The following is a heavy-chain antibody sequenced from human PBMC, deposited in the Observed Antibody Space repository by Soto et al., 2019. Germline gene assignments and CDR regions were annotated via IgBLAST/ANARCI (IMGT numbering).Heavy chain of an antibody. CDR1: GYTLTELS. V-gene: IGHV1-24*01. D-gene: IGHD1-26*01. Sequence: QVQLVQSGAEVKKPGASVKVSCKVSGYTLTELSMHWVRQAPGKGLEWMGGFDPEDGETIYAQKFQGRVTMTEDTSTDTAYMELSSLRSEDTAVYYCARLEGPRISGSYYSHYYYGMDVWGQGTTVTVSS. CDR3: ARLEGPRISGSYYSHYYYGMDV. J-gene: IGHJ6*02. CDR2: FDPEDGET.